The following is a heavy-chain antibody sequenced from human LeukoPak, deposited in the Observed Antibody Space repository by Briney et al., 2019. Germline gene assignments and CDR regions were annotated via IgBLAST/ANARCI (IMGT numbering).Heavy chain of an antibody. D-gene: IGHD4-17*01. CDR1: GGSFSGYY. CDR2: INHSGST. V-gene: IGHV4-34*01. J-gene: IGHJ6*03. CDR3: ARVEANYGDYDELYYYYMDV. Sequence: SETLSLTCAVYGGSFSGYYWSWIRQPPGKGLEWIGEINHSGSTNYNPSLKSRVTISVDTSKNQFSLKLSSVTAADTAVYYCARVEANYGDYDELYYYYMDVWGKGTTVTVSS.